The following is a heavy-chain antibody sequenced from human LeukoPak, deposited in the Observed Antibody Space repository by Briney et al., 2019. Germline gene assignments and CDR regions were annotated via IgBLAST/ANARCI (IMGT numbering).Heavy chain of an antibody. CDR3: ATDLKYSSSWTTAGGFDP. Sequence: ASETLSLTCTVSGGSISSSSYYWGWIRQPPGKGLEWIGSIYYSGSTYYNPSLKSRVTISVDTSKNQFSLKLSSVTAADTDVYYCATDLKYSSSWTTAGGFDPWGQGTLVTVSS. CDR1: GGSISSSSYY. D-gene: IGHD6-13*01. V-gene: IGHV4-39*07. CDR2: IYYSGST. J-gene: IGHJ5*02.